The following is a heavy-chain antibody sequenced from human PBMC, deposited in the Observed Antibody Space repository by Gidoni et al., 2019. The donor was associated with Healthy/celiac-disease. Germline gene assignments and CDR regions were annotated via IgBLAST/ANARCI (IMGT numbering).Heavy chain of an antibody. CDR2: ISWNSGSI. V-gene: IGHV3-9*01. CDR1: GFTFDDYA. J-gene: IGHJ4*02. Sequence: EVQLVETGGGWVQPGRSLRLPCAASGFTFDDYAMHWVRQAPGKGLECVSGISWNSGSIGYADSVKGRFTISRDNAKNSLYLQMNSLRAEDTALYYCARIRDSGSYEFDYWGQGTLVTVSS. D-gene: IGHD1-26*01. CDR3: ARIRDSGSYEFDY.